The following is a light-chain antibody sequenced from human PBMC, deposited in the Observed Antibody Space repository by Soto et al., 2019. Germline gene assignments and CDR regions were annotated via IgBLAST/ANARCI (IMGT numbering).Light chain of an antibody. CDR3: CSYAGSPEV. CDR1: SSDVGSYNL. CDR2: EGS. V-gene: IGLV2-23*01. Sequence: QSALTQPASVSGSPGQSITISCTGTSSDVGSYNLVSWYHQHPGKAPKLMIYEGSKRPSGVSNRFSGSKSGNTASLTISGLQAEDEADYYCCSYAGSPEVFGGGTKLTVL. J-gene: IGLJ2*01.